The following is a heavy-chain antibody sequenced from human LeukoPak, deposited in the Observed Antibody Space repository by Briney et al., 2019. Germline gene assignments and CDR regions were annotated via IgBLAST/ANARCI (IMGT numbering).Heavy chain of an antibody. CDR2: IRSKAYGGTT. CDR1: GFTFGDYA. Sequence: GGSLRLSCTASGFTFGDYAMSWFRQAPGKGLEWVGFIRSKAYGGTTEYAASVKGRFTISRDDSKSIAYLQMNSLKTEDTAVYYCTRASGSYYDYYFDYWGQGTLVTVSS. CDR3: TRASGSYYDYYFDY. D-gene: IGHD1-26*01. V-gene: IGHV3-49*03. J-gene: IGHJ4*02.